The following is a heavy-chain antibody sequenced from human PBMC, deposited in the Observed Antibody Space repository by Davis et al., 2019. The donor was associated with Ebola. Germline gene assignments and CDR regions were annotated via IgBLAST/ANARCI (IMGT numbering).Heavy chain of an antibody. Sequence: AASVKVSCKASGYTFTTYDITWVRQATGQGLEWMGWMNPHSGNTGYAQKFQGRVTMTRDTSISTAYMELSSLTSEDTAVYYCARDGSLLWGIRYWGQGTLVTVS. CDR3: ARDGSLLWGIRY. V-gene: IGHV1-8*01. D-gene: IGHD3-16*01. CDR2: MNPHSGNT. J-gene: IGHJ4*02. CDR1: GYTFTTYD.